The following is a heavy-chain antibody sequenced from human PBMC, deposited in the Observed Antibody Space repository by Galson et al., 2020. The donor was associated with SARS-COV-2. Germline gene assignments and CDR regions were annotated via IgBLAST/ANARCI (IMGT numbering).Heavy chain of an antibody. CDR3: AKDMGYCSSTSCYFSAFDI. CDR1: GFTFDDYA. Sequence: SCAASGFTFDDYAMHWVRQAPGKGLEWVSGISWNSGSIGYADSVKGRFTISRDNAKNSLYLQMNSLRAEDTALYYCAKDMGYCSSTSCYFSAFDIWGQGTMVTVSS. J-gene: IGHJ3*02. D-gene: IGHD2-2*01. V-gene: IGHV3-9*01. CDR2: ISWNSGSI.